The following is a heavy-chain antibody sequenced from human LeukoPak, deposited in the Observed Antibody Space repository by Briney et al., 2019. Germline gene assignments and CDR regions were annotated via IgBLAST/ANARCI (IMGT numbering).Heavy chain of an antibody. J-gene: IGHJ4*02. CDR1: GGSISSYY. Sequence: KSSETLSLTCTVSGGSISSYYWSWIRQPPGKGLEWIGYIYTSGSTNYNPSLKSRITISVDTSKNQFSLKLSSVTAADTAVYYCARHDAGIAARPFDNWGQGTLVTVSS. D-gene: IGHD6-6*01. CDR3: ARHDAGIAARPFDN. V-gene: IGHV4-4*09. CDR2: IYTSGST.